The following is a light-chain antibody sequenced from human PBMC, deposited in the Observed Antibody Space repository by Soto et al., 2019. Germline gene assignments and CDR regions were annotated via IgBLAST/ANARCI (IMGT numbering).Light chain of an antibody. Sequence: EIVLTQSPDTLSLSPGERATLSCRASQSVGSNYLAWYQQKPGQAPRLLMYDASGRASGIPDRFSGSGSGTDFTLTISRLEPEDFAVYYCQVYDRSPLFGGGTKGDIK. J-gene: IGKJ4*01. V-gene: IGKV3-20*01. CDR1: QSVGSNY. CDR2: DAS. CDR3: QVYDRSPL.